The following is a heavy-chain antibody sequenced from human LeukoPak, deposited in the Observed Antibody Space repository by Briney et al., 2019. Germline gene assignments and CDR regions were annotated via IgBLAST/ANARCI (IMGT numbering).Heavy chain of an antibody. Sequence: GGSLRLSCAASGFIFSRYWMSWVRQAPGKGLEWVANIKQDGSEKYYVDSVKGRFTISRDNAKNSLYLQMNSLRAEDTAVYYCARGGYYYDSSGYYDYWGQGTLVTVSS. J-gene: IGHJ4*02. CDR2: IKQDGSEK. D-gene: IGHD3-22*01. V-gene: IGHV3-7*01. CDR3: ARGGYYYDSSGYYDY. CDR1: GFIFSRYW.